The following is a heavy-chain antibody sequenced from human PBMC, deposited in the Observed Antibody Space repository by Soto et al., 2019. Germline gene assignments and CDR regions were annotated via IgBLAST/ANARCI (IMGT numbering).Heavy chain of an antibody. J-gene: IGHJ4*02. V-gene: IGHV4-31*03. Sequence: KSSETLSLTCTVSGGSISSGGYYWSWIRQHPGKGLEWIGYIYYSGSTYYNPSLKSRVTISVDTSKNQFSMKLSSVTAADTAVYYCARDGGGYNFCDYWGQGTLVTVSS. D-gene: IGHD5-12*01. CDR1: GGSISSGGYY. CDR3: ARDGGGYNFCDY. CDR2: IYYSGST.